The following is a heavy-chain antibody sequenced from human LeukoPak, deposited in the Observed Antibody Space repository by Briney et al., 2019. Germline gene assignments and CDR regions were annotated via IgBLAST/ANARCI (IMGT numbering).Heavy chain of an antibody. J-gene: IGHJ4*02. CDR1: GLTFNSYS. D-gene: IGHD5-18*01. V-gene: IGHV3-21*01. CDR3: ARASGDIVETATMGSY. CDR2: ISISISSI. Sequence: GGSLRLSCAASGLTFNSYSMNWVRQAPGKGLEGVSSISISISSIYYADSVKGRFTISRDNAKNSLYLQMNSLRAEDTAVYYCARASGDIVETATMGSYWGQGTLVTVSS.